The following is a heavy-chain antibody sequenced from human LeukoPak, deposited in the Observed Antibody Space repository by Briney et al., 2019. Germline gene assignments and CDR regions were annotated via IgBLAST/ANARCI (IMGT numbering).Heavy chain of an antibody. D-gene: IGHD4-23*01. CDR2: VTRTSNYI. CDR1: GFTFSSYE. CDR3: ARDDGGNFNDAFDI. Sequence: GGSLRLSCAASGFTFSSYEMNWVRQAPGKGLEWVASVTRTSNYIFYAVSVKGRFTISRDNAWNSLFLEMNNLRAEDTAVYHCARDDGGNFNDAFDIWGLGTMVTVSS. V-gene: IGHV3-21*01. J-gene: IGHJ3*02.